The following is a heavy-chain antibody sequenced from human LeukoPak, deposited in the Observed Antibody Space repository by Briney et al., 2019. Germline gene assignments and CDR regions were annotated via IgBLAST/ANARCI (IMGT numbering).Heavy chain of an antibody. J-gene: IGHJ4*02. CDR3: ARESYGSATGDY. Sequence: GRSLRLSCAASGFTFSSYGMHWVRQAPGKGLEWVAVISYDGSNKYYADSVKGRFTISRDNSKNTLYLQMNSLRAEDTAVYYCARESYGSATGDYWGQGTLVTVSS. CDR2: ISYDGSNK. CDR1: GFTFSSYG. D-gene: IGHD3-10*01. V-gene: IGHV3-30*03.